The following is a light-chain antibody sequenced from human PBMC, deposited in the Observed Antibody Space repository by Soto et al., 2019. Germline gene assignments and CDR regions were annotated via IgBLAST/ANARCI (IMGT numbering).Light chain of an antibody. CDR1: SSDVGGYNY. V-gene: IGLV2-14*01. Sequence: QSALTQPASVSGSPGQSITISCTGISSDVGGYNYVSWYQQHPGKAPKLMSYDVSDRPSGVSNRFSGSKSGNTASLTISGLQAEDEADYYCSSYTSSSTVFGGGTKLTVL. J-gene: IGLJ2*01. CDR3: SSYTSSSTV. CDR2: DVS.